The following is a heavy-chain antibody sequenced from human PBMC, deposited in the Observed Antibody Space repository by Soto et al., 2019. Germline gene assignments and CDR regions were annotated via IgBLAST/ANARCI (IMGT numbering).Heavy chain of an antibody. Sequence: SETLSLTCAVYGGSFSGYYWTWIRQPPGTGLEWIGEINHSGSTNYNPSLKSRVIISVDTAKNQFSLSLSPVTAADTAVYYCARESGGSYGAYDIWGQGTMVTVSS. CDR2: INHSGST. J-gene: IGHJ3*02. CDR1: GGSFSGYY. CDR3: ARESGGSYGAYDI. D-gene: IGHD1-26*01. V-gene: IGHV4-34*01.